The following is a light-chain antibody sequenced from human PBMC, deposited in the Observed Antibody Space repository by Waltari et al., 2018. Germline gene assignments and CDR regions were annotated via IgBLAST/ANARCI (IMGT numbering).Light chain of an antibody. Sequence: GVSDRFSASKSGNAASLTISGLQGEDEADYYCSSFSRRANIVFGTGTKVTVL. J-gene: IGLJ1*01. V-gene: IGLV2-14*01. CDR3: SSFSRRANIV.